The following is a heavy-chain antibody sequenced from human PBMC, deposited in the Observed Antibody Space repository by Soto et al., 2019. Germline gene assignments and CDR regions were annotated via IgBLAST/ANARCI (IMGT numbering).Heavy chain of an antibody. Sequence: QVQLVQSGAEMKKPGASVKVSCEASGYTFTAYYIHWVRQAPGQGLEWMRWINPNGGGTKYAQKFQGRVAMTRDTSINTDDMELSNLTSDDMAVYDCARAVHTLMGGVGFRVDQWGQGALVTVSS. CDR1: GYTFTAYY. J-gene: IGHJ4*02. V-gene: IGHV1-2*02. CDR3: ARAVHTLMGGVGFRVDQ. CDR2: INPNGGGT. D-gene: IGHD3-16*01.